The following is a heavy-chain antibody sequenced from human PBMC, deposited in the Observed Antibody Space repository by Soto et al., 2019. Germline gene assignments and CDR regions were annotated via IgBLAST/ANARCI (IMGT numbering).Heavy chain of an antibody. Sequence: EVQLLESGGGRIQPGGSLRLSCAASGFTFSSYAMNWVRQVPGKGLQWVSGISGSGSSTYYSDSVRGRFTISRDNSRNALSLQMSSLRVEDTALYYCAKCDRNQPAVVDYWGQGTLVTVSS. CDR1: GFTFSSYA. J-gene: IGHJ4*02. CDR2: ISGSGSST. D-gene: IGHD2-2*01. V-gene: IGHV3-23*01. CDR3: AKCDRNQPAVVDY.